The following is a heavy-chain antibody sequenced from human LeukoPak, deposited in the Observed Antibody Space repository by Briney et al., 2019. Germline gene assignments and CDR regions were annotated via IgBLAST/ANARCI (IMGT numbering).Heavy chain of an antibody. CDR2: IYSGGST. V-gene: IGHV3-53*01. Sequence: GGSLRLSCAASGFTVSSNYMSWVRQAPGKGLEWVSVIYSGGSTYYADSVKGRFTISRDNSKNTLYLQMNSLRAEDTAVYYCARDPSDYGDYSLEFDYWGQGTLVTVSS. CDR1: GFTVSSNY. D-gene: IGHD4-17*01. CDR3: ARDPSDYGDYSLEFDY. J-gene: IGHJ4*02.